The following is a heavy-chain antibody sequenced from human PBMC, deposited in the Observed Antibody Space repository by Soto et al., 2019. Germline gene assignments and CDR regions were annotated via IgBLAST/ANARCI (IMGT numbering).Heavy chain of an antibody. D-gene: IGHD4-17*01. CDR3: VISRRMTTVTTGIDY. CDR2: ISSSSSYI. Sequence: EVQLVESGGGLVKPGGSLRLSCAASGFTFSSYSMNWVRQAPGKGLEWVSSISSSSSYIYYADSVKGRFTISRDNAKNSLYLQMNSLRVEDTAVYYCVISRRMTTVTTGIDYWGQGTLVTVSS. CDR1: GFTFSSYS. V-gene: IGHV3-21*01. J-gene: IGHJ4*02.